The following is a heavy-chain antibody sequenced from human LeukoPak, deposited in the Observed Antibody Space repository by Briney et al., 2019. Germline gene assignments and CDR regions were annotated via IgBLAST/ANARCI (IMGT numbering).Heavy chain of an antibody. CDR2: IFPIFGTA. J-gene: IGHJ6*03. Sequence: SVKVSCKASGGTFSSYAISWVRQAPGQGLEWMGGIFPIFGTANYAQKFQGRVTITTDESTSTAYMQLSSLRSEDTAVYYCARVRDGYRSYYYYYMDVWGKGTTVTVSS. CDR3: ARVRDGYRSYYYYYMDV. V-gene: IGHV1-69*05. CDR1: GGTFSSYA. D-gene: IGHD5-24*01.